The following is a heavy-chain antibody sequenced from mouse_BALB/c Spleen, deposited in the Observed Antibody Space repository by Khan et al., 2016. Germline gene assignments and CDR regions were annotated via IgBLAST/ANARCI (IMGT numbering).Heavy chain of an antibody. V-gene: IGHV3-2*02. CDR2: ISYSGST. CDR3: ARTADSFYYAMDY. J-gene: IGHJ4*01. CDR1: GYSITSDYA. D-gene: IGHD1-2*01. Sequence: EVKLLESGPGLVKPSQSLSLTCTVTGYSITSDYAWNWIRQFPGNKLEWMGYISYSGSTSYNPSLKSRISITRDTSKNHFFLQLNSVTTEDTATYYCARTADSFYYAMDYWGQGTSVTVSS.